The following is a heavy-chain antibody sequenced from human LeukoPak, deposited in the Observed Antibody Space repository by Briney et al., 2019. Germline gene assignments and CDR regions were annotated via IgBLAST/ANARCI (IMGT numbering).Heavy chain of an antibody. CDR1: GDSISSSSSY. CDR3: ARKSLITFGGVSAFDY. V-gene: IGHV4-39*01. J-gene: IGHJ4*02. Sequence: SETLSLTCTVSGDSISSSSSYWGWIRQPPGKGLEWIGSIYYSGNTYYNTSLKSRVTISVDTSKNQFSLKLNSVTAADTAVYFCARKSLITFGGVSAFDYWGQGTLVTVSS. D-gene: IGHD3-16*01. CDR2: IYYSGNT.